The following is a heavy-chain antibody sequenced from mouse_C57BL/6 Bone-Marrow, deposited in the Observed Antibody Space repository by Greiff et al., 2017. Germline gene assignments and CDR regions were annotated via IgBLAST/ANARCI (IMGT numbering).Heavy chain of an antibody. D-gene: IGHD1-1*02. CDR2: ISYDGSN. Sequence: EVQRVESGPGLVKPSQSLSLTCSVTGYSITSGYYWNWIRQFPGNKLEWMGYISYDGSNNYNPSIKNRISITRATSTNQSYLKLNSVTTKDTATDDCARERGLWYAIDSWGLETSVTVSS. V-gene: IGHV3-6*01. CDR1: GYSITSGYY. CDR3: ARERGLWYAIDS. J-gene: IGHJ4*01.